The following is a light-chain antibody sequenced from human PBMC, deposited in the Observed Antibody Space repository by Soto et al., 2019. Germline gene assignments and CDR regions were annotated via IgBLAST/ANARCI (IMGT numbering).Light chain of an antibody. V-gene: IGKV3-15*01. CDR2: GAS. CDR3: QQYNNWLTWT. CDR1: QRVSSN. J-gene: IGKJ1*01. Sequence: IVMTQSPATLSVSPGERATLSCMASQRVSSNLAWYQQKPGQAPRLLIYGASTRATGIPARFSGSGSGTEFTLTISSLQSEDFAVYYCQQYNNWLTWTFGQGTKVDIK.